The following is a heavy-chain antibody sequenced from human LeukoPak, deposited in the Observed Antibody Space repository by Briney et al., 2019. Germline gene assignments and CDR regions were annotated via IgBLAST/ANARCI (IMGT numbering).Heavy chain of an antibody. CDR1: GFDIYNDW. CDR2: IKSKSAGGTI. J-gene: IGHJ4*02. Sequence: GGSLRLSCAASGFDIYNDWMSWVRQAPGRGLEWVGRIKSKSAGGTIDYAAPVNGRFIISRDDSKNTLYLQMNSLETEDTAMYYCTLIKGWGSGTYYLDYWGQGTLVTGSS. CDR3: TLIKGWGSGTYYLDY. D-gene: IGHD3-10*01. V-gene: IGHV3-15*01.